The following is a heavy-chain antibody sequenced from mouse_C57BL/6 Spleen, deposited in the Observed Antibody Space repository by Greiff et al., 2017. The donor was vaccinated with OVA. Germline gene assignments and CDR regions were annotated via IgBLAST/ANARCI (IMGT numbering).Heavy chain of an antibody. Sequence: EVKLVESGGGLVQPGGSLSLSCAASGFTFTDYYMSWVRQPPGKALEWLGFIRNKANGYTTEYSASVKGRFTISRDNSQRILYRQMNALRAEDSATYYCARYNDFYFDYWGQGTTLTVSS. V-gene: IGHV7-3*01. J-gene: IGHJ2*01. CDR2: IRNKANGYTT. CDR3: ARYNDFYFDY. CDR1: GFTFTDYY.